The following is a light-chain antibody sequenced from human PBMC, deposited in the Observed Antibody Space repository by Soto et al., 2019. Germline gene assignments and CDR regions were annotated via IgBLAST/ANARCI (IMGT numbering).Light chain of an antibody. Sequence: EIVMTQSPVTLSVSPGEIATLCCRASQNISRSLAWYQQRPGQAPRIIIYDASSRATGIADRFSGSGSGTDFTLTISRLEPEDVAVFYCQQYATSPRTLGQGTKVGIK. V-gene: IGKV3-20*01. J-gene: IGKJ1*01. CDR1: QNISRS. CDR2: DAS. CDR3: QQYATSPRT.